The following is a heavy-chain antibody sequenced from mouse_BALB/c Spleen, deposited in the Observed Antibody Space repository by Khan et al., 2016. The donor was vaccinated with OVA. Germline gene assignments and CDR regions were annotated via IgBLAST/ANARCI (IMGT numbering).Heavy chain of an antibody. J-gene: IGHJ4*01. D-gene: IGHD2-3*01. Sequence: EVQLQESGPGLVKPSQSLSLTCTVTGYSITSDYAWNWIRQFPGNKLEWMGYISSSGSTNYNQALKSRISITRDTSKNQFFLQLNSVTTEDTATYYFARDGSRYIYAMDYWGQGTSVTVSS. V-gene: IGHV3-2*02. CDR3: ARDGSRYIYAMDY. CDR2: ISSSGST. CDR1: GYSITSDYA.